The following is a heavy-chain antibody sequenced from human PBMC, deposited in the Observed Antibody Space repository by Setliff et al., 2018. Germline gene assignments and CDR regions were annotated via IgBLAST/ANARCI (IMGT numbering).Heavy chain of an antibody. CDR3: VRSAVYCASDCYPRYFDS. CDR1: GGPFSGAS. CDR2: VYHSGTA. J-gene: IGHJ4*02. Sequence: PSETLSLTCTVSGGPFSGASIWSWIRQPPGKGLEFIGYVYHSGTAKYDPSLESRAIMSVDASKNQISLKLNSVTAADTAVYYCVRSAVYCASDCYPRYFDSWGQGTLVTVSS. D-gene: IGHD2-21*01. V-gene: IGHV4-59*01.